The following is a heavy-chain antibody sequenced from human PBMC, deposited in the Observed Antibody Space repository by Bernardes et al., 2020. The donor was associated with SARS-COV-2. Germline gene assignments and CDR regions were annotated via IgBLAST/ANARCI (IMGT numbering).Heavy chain of an antibody. Sequence: GWSLRLSCAASGSTFSSYWMHWVRQAPGKGLVWVSRINSDGSSTSYADSLKGRFTISRDNAKNTLYLQMNSLRAEDTAVYYCARGDLSLWFGQLSDYYYYYGRDVWGQGTTVTVSS. CDR2: INSDGSST. V-gene: IGHV3-74*01. J-gene: IGHJ6*02. CDR3: ARGDLSLWFGQLSDYYYYYGRDV. D-gene: IGHD3-10*01. CDR1: GSTFSSYW.